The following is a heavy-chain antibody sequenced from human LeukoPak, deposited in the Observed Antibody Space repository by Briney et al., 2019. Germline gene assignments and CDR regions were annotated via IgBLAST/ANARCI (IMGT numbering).Heavy chain of an antibody. V-gene: IGHV3-30*03. CDR2: ISYDGSNK. D-gene: IGHD3-22*01. Sequence: GGSLRLSCAASGFTFSSYGMHWVRQAPGKGLEWVAVISYDGSNKYYADSVKGRFTISRDNSKNTLYLQMNSLRAEDTAVYYCARGGRYDSSGYLHYFDYWGQGTLVTVSS. J-gene: IGHJ4*02. CDR1: GFTFSSYG. CDR3: ARGGRYDSSGYLHYFDY.